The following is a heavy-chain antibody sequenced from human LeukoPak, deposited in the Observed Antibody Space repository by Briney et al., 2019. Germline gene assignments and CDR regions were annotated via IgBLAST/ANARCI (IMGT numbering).Heavy chain of an antibody. CDR2: IYYSGST. J-gene: IGHJ4*02. CDR3: AREKGDYGDYLYYFDY. CDR1: GGSISSGGYY. D-gene: IGHD4-17*01. Sequence: SETLSLTCTVSGGSISSGGYYWSWIRQPPGKGLEWIGYIYYSGSTYYNPSLKSRVTISVDTSKNQFSLKLSSVTAADTAVYYCAREKGDYGDYLYYFDYWGQETLVTVSS. V-gene: IGHV4-30-4*08.